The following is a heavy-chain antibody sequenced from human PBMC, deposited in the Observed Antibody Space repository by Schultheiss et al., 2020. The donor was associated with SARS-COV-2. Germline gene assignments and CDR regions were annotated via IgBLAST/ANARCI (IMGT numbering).Heavy chain of an antibody. J-gene: IGHJ3*02. CDR1: GYTFTGYY. CDR3: ARVLHARLHAFDI. CDR2: INPNSGGT. D-gene: IGHD2-15*01. Sequence: ASVKVSCKASGYTFTGYYMHWVRQAPGQGLEWMGWINPNSGGTNYAQKFQGWVTMTRDTSISTAYMELSRLRSDDTAVYYCARVLHARLHAFDIWGQGTMVTVSS. V-gene: IGHV1-2*04.